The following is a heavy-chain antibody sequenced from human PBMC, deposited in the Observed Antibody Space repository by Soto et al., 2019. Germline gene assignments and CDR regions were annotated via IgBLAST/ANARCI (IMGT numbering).Heavy chain of an antibody. CDR2: IDPSDSQT. CDR1: GYSFAGYW. V-gene: IGHV5-10-1*01. D-gene: IGHD3-22*01. CDR3: ARQIYDSDTGPNFQYYFDS. Sequence: RESLKISCKGSGYSFAGYWITWVRQKPGEGLEWMGRIDPSDSQTYYSPSFRGHVTISATKSITTAFLQWSSLRASDTAMYYCARQIYDSDTGPNFQYYFDSWGQGTPVTVSS. J-gene: IGHJ4*02.